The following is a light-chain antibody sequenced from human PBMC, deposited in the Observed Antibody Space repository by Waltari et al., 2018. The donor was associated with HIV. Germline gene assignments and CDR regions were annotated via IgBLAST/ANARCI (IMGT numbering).Light chain of an antibody. J-gene: IGLJ3*02. Sequence: QSVLTQPPSVSAAPGQRVTISCAGNSPNIENNYVLGYQHLPGTAPKLLIYENNQRPSGIPDRFSGSKSGASATLAITGLQTGDEADYYCGTWDSSLSVVVFGGGTKVTAL. CDR2: ENN. V-gene: IGLV1-51*02. CDR3: GTWDSSLSVVV. CDR1: SPNIENNY.